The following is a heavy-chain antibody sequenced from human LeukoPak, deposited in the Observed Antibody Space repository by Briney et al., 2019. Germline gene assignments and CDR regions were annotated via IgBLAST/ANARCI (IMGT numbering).Heavy chain of an antibody. CDR1: GGSISSYY. Sequence: SETLSLTCTVSGGSISSYYWSWLRQPPGKGLEWIGYIYYSGSTNYNPSLKSRVTISVDTSKNQFSLKLSSVTAADTAVYYCARHRIVVVPAAQKKNKRYYFDYWGQGTLVTVSS. D-gene: IGHD2-2*01. V-gene: IGHV4-59*08. CDR2: IYYSGST. J-gene: IGHJ4*02. CDR3: ARHRIVVVPAAQKKNKRYYFDY.